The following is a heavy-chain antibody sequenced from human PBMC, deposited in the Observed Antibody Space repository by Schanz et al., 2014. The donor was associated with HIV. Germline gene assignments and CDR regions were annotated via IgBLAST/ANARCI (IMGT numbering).Heavy chain of an antibody. CDR1: GGTFNNYT. V-gene: IGHV1-2*02. J-gene: IGHJ6*02. CDR2: VKPNSGET. D-gene: IGHD3-16*01. CDR3: ARITGEHYYAMDV. Sequence: QVHLVQSGAEVTTPGTSVKVSCKASGGTFNNYTVTWVRQAPGQGLEWMGWVKPNSGETRFARKFQGRVTMTRDTPINTAYMELRSLRSDDTAVYYCARITGEHYYAMDVWGQGTTVTVTS.